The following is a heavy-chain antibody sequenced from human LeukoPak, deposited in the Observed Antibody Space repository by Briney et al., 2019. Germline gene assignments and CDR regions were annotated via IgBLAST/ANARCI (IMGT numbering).Heavy chain of an antibody. J-gene: IGHJ4*02. D-gene: IGHD3-22*01. CDR1: GFTFSSYS. CDR3: ARTITMIVVDVVFDY. Sequence: GGSLRLSCAASGFTFSSYSMNWVRQAPEKGLEWVSSISSSSSYIYYADSVKGRFTISRDNAKNSLYLQMNSLRAEDTAVYYCARTITMIVVDVVFDYWGQGTLVTVSS. V-gene: IGHV3-21*01. CDR2: ISSSSSYI.